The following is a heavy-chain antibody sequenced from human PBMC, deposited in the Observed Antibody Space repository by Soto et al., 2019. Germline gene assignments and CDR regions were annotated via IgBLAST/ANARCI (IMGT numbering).Heavy chain of an antibody. CDR2: INPATGAA. V-gene: IGHV1-2*02. Sequence: QLHLVQSGAVVKKPGASVTVSCSASGYPVTAYYMHWVRQAPGRGLEWMGGINPATGAAKYTQTFQGRVHMTRDTATSTVFMELSGPTSEDTAVFYCARGGGVGVAGSAAFDMWGQGTLVTVSS. CDR3: ARGGGVGVAGSAAFDM. J-gene: IGHJ3*02. D-gene: IGHD3-3*01. CDR1: GYPVTAYY.